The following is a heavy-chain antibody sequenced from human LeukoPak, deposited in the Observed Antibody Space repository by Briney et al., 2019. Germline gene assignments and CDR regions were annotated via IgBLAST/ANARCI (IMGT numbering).Heavy chain of an antibody. Sequence: PGGSLRLSCAASGFTFSSYAMHWVRQAPGKGLEWVAVISYDGSNKYYADSVKGRFTISRDNSKNTLYLQMNSLRAEDTAVYYCARERGYYYDSSGYLVYWGQGTLVTVSS. CDR3: ARERGYYYDSSGYLVY. D-gene: IGHD3-22*01. CDR1: GFTFSSYA. V-gene: IGHV3-30*04. CDR2: ISYDGSNK. J-gene: IGHJ4*02.